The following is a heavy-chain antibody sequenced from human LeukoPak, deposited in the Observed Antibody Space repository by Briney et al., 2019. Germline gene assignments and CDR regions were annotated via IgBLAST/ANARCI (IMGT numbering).Heavy chain of an antibody. Sequence: GGSLRLSCAASGFTFSSYAMSWVRQAPGKGLEWVSGIGGSDDSTSYADSVKGRFTISRDNSKNTLYLQMNSLRADDTAVYYCAKVYYDFWSGYYTPFDYWGQGTLVTVSS. V-gene: IGHV3-23*01. CDR1: GFTFSSYA. D-gene: IGHD3-3*01. CDR2: IGGSDDST. J-gene: IGHJ4*02. CDR3: AKVYYDFWSGYYTPFDY.